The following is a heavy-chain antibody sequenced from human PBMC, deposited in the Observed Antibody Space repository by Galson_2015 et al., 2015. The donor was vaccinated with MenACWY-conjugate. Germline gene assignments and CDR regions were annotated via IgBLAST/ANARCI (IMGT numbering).Heavy chain of an antibody. CDR2: ISSSSSTI. J-gene: IGHJ4*01. D-gene: IGHD5-18*01. CDR1: GFTFSTYA. CDR3: ARVPGDSEGYYDW. Sequence: SLRLSCAASGFTFSTYAMNWVRQAPGKGLEWVSYISSSSSTIYYADSVKGRFTISRDNAKNSLYLQMNTLRDEDTAVYYCARVPGDSEGYYDWWGQGTLVTVSS. V-gene: IGHV3-48*02.